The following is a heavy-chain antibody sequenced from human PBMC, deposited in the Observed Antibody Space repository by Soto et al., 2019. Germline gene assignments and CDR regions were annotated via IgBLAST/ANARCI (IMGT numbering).Heavy chain of an antibody. Sequence: SETLSLTCTVSGGSISSSSYYWGWIRQPPGKGLEWIGSIYYSGSTYYNPSLKSRVTISVDTSKNPFSLKLSSVTAADTAVYYCARHEGKEELGVIGSFDYWGQGTLVTVSS. J-gene: IGHJ4*02. D-gene: IGHD3-10*01. CDR3: ARHEGKEELGVIGSFDY. CDR2: IYYSGST. CDR1: GGSISSSSYY. V-gene: IGHV4-39*01.